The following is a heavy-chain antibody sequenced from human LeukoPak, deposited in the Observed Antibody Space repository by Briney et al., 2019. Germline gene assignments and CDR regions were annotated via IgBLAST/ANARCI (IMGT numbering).Heavy chain of an antibody. J-gene: IGHJ4*02. CDR2: INHSGST. Sequence: SETLSLTCAVYGESFSGYYWSWIRQPPGKGLEWIGEINHSGSTNYNPSLKSRVTISVDTSKNQFSLKLSSVTAADTAVYYCARLVETYRYDSSGYYADYWGRGTLVTVSS. CDR3: ARLVETYRYDSSGYYADY. V-gene: IGHV4-34*01. D-gene: IGHD3-22*01. CDR1: GESFSGYY.